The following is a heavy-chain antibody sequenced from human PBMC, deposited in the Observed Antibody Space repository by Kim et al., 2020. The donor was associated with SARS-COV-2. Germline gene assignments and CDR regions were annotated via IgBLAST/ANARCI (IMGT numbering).Heavy chain of an antibody. CDR2: IWNDGSNK. CDR3: ARDVPIVGAYPEYFQH. J-gene: IGHJ1*01. D-gene: IGHD1-26*01. Sequence: GGSLRLSCAASGFTFSSYGMHWVRQAPGKGLEWVAVIWNDGSNKYYADSVKGRFTISRDNTKNTLYLQMNSLRADDTAVYYCARDVPIVGAYPEYFQHWGQGTLVTVSS. CDR1: GFTFSSYG. V-gene: IGHV3-33*01.